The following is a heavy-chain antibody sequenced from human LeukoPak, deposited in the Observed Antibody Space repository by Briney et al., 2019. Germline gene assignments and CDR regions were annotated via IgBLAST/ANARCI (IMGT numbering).Heavy chain of an antibody. CDR3: ARDIDYYDSSGWPDY. CDR1: GYTFTGYY. J-gene: IGHJ4*02. CDR2: INPNSGGT. Sequence: ASVTVSCKASGYTFTGYYMHWVRQAPGQGLEWMGWINPNSGGTNYAQKFQGRVTMTRDTSISTAYMGLSRLRSDDTAVYYCARDIDYYDSSGWPDYWGQGTLVTVSS. V-gene: IGHV1-2*02. D-gene: IGHD3-22*01.